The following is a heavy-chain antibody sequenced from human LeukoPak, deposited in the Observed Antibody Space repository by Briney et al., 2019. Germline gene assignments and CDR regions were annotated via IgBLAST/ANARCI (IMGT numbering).Heavy chain of an antibody. D-gene: IGHD3-3*01. J-gene: IGHJ3*02. V-gene: IGHV1-2*02. Sequence: ASVKVSCKAPGYTFTGYYMHWVRQAPGQGLEWMGWINPNSGGTNYAQKFQGRVTMTRDTSISTAYMELSRLRSDDTAVYYCAVTREWSDAFDIWGQGTMVTVSS. CDR3: AVTREWSDAFDI. CDR2: INPNSGGT. CDR1: GYTFTGYY.